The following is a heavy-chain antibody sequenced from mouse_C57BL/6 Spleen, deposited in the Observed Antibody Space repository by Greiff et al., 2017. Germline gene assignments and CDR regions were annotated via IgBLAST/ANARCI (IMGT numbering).Heavy chain of an antibody. CDR2: ISDGGSYT. D-gene: IGHD2-5*01. Sequence: EVQLVESGGGLVKPGGSLKLSCAASGFTFSSYAMSWVRQTPEKRLEWVATISDGGSYTHYPDNVKGRFTISRDNAKNNLYLQMSHLKSEDTAMYYCARGPSYSNVFFDDWGQGTTLTVSS. J-gene: IGHJ2*01. V-gene: IGHV5-4*01. CDR3: ARGPSYSNVFFDD. CDR1: GFTFSSYA.